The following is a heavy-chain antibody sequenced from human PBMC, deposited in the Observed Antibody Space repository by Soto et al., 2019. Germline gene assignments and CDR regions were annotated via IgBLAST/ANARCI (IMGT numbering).Heavy chain of an antibody. CDR3: ASHSAPEAYYYDSSGPQITGSALDI. Sequence: SETLSLTCPVSRGLISSYYSSWVRQPAGKGLEWIGRIYPWGRTTYNPSLKSRVTMSVDTSKNQFSQKLSSVTAADTAVYYCASHSAPEAYYYDSSGPQITGSALDIWGQGTMVTVSS. CDR2: IYPWGRT. J-gene: IGHJ3*02. V-gene: IGHV4-4*07. D-gene: IGHD3-22*01. CDR1: RGLISSYY.